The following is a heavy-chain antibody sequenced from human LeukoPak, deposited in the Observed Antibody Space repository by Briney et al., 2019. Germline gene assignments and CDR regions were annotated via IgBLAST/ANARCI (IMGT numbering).Heavy chain of an antibody. D-gene: IGHD2-2*01. CDR3: AKGYCSSTSCFYDY. CDR1: GFTFSDYY. Sequence: GGSLRLSCAASGFTFSDYYMSWIRQAPGKGLEWVSYISSSGSTIYYADSVKGRFTISRDNAKNSLYLQMNSLRAEDTAVYYCAKGYCSSTSCFYDYWGQGTLVTVSS. J-gene: IGHJ4*02. CDR2: ISSSGSTI. V-gene: IGHV3-11*01.